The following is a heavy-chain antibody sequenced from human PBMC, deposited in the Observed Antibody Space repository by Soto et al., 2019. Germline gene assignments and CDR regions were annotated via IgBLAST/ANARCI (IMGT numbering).Heavy chain of an antibody. CDR3: ASEAYDYIWGGYSHLFEP. D-gene: IGHD3-16*01. J-gene: IGHJ5*02. V-gene: IGHV3-7*01. CDR2: IKQDGSEK. Sequence: PGGSLKLSCAASGFPFDSYGMSWVLQAKGKGLEWVANIKQDGSEKYYVDSVKGRFTISRDNAKNSLYLQMNSLRAEDTAVYYCASEAYDYIWGGYSHLFEPWGQGTLVTVSS. CDR1: GFPFDSYG.